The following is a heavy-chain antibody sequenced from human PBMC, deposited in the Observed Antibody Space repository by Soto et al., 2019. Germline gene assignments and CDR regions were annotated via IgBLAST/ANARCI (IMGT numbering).Heavy chain of an antibody. CDR1: GGSISSYY. D-gene: IGHD6-19*01. V-gene: IGHV4-59*01. CDR2: IYYSGST. J-gene: IGHJ4*02. Sequence: PSETLSLTCTVSGGSISSYYWSWIRQPPGKGLEWIGYIYYSGSTNLNPSLKSRVTISVDTSENQFSLKLRSVTAADTAVYYCARLLLYSTDWRLDSWGQGTLVTVSS. CDR3: ARLLLYSTDWRLDS.